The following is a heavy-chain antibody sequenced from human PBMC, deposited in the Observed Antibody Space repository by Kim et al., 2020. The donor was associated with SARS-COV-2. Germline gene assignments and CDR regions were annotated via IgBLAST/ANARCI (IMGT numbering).Heavy chain of an antibody. Sequence: NPSLKSRVTISVDTSKNQFSLKLSSVTAADTAVYYCARVELLTPLYGMDVWGQGTTVTVSS. D-gene: IGHD1-7*01. CDR3: ARVELLTPLYGMDV. J-gene: IGHJ6*02. V-gene: IGHV4-31*02.